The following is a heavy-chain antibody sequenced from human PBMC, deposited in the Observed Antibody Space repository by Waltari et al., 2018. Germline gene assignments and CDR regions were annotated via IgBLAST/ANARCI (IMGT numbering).Heavy chain of an antibody. D-gene: IGHD4-4*01. CDR2: MNPNSSNT. J-gene: IGHJ3*02. V-gene: IGHV1-8*01. CDR3: ARDDYSGTKFDPGDAFDI. Sequence: QVHLVLSGAEVKTTGARVMVSRKASGYHLLTHATNWVRPVTGTGLEWMGWMNPNSSNTGYAQEFQGRVTMTRNTSISTAYMELSSLRSVYTAVYYCARDDYSGTKFDPGDAFDIWGQGTMVTVSS. CDR1: GYHLLTHA.